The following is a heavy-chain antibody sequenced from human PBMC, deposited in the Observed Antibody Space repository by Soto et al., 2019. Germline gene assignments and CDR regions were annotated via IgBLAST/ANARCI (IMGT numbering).Heavy chain of an antibody. V-gene: IGHV3-30*18. CDR3: AKDRIAVAGVGNGYYYGMDV. Sequence: GGSLRLSCAASGFTFSSYGMHWVRQAPGKGLEWVAVISYDGSNKYYADSVKGRFTISRDNSKNTLYLQMNSLRAEDTAVYYCAKDRIAVAGVGNGYYYGMDVWGQGTTVTVSS. CDR1: GFTFSSYG. J-gene: IGHJ6*02. D-gene: IGHD6-19*01. CDR2: ISYDGSNK.